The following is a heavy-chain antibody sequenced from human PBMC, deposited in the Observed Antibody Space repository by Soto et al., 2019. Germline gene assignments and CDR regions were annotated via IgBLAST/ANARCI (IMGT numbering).Heavy chain of an antibody. D-gene: IGHD3-3*01. V-gene: IGHV3-23*01. J-gene: IGHJ4*02. CDR3: AKDGEKLRFLEWLPRGYPADS. Sequence: EVQLLESGGGLVQPGGSLRLSCAASGFTFSSYAMSWVRQAPGKGLEWVSAISGSGGSTYYADSVKGRFTISRDNSKNTLYLHMNSLRGEDTAVYYCAKDGEKLRFLEWLPRGYPADSWGQGTLVTVAS. CDR2: ISGSGGST. CDR1: GFTFSSYA.